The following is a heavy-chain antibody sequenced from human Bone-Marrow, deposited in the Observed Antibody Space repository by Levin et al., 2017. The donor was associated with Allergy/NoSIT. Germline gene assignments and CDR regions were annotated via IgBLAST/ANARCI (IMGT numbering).Heavy chain of an antibody. J-gene: IGHJ4*02. CDR3: AKEENSDYFNY. V-gene: IGHV4-39*02. D-gene: IGHD1/OR15-1a*01. Sequence: KSSETLSLTCTVSGGSVRSRSYSWGWGWFRQPPGKGLEWIGSVYHTGNTYYNPSLKSRVTISVDTSKTQLSLRLRSVTTADTSVYYCAKEENSDYFNYWGQGTLVTVSS. CDR2: VYHTGNT. CDR1: GGSVRSRSYSWG.